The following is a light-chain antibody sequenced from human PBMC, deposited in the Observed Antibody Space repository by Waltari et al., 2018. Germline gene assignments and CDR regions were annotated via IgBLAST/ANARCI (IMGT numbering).Light chain of an antibody. CDR2: AAR. V-gene: IGKV1-5*03. CDR1: QTISKW. CDR3: QQYNDNATCT. J-gene: IGKJ1*01. Sequence: DNQMTQSPSTLSAYVGDRVTITCRASQTISKWLAWYQQKPGKAPKVLIYAARSLKIGVPSSFSGSVSVTECTLTISSLQPDDFATYYCQQYNDNATCTFGQGTKLEIK.